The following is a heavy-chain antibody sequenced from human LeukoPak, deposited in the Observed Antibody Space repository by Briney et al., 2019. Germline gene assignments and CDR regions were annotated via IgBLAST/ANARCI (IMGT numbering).Heavy chain of an antibody. D-gene: IGHD3-3*01. CDR2: IYHSGRT. CDR3: AKLIYPSITIFGVVIDY. CDR1: GGSISSSNW. J-gene: IGHJ4*02. Sequence: SGTLSLTCTVSGGSISSSNWWSWVRQPPGKGLEWIGEIYHSGRTNYNPSLKSRVTISVDKSKNQFSLKLSSVTAADTAVYYCAKLIYPSITIFGVVIDYWGQGTLVTVSS. V-gene: IGHV4-4*02.